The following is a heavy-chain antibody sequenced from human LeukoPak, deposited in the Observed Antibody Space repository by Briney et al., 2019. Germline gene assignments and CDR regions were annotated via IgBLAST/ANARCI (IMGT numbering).Heavy chain of an antibody. CDR3: ARDPPAVKSGTYG. V-gene: IGHV3-66*01. CDR1: GVTVGNNY. Sequence: GGSLRLSCAASGVTVGNNYMIWVRQAPGKGLEWVSRIYSGGATYYSDSVKGRFTISRDSSKNTLFLQMNSLRAEDTAVYYCARDPPAVKSGTYGWGQGTLVTVSS. D-gene: IGHD4-11*01. CDR2: IYSGGAT. J-gene: IGHJ4*02.